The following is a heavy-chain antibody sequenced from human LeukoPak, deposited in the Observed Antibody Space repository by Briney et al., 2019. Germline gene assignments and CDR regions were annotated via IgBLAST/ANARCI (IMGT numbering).Heavy chain of an antibody. J-gene: IGHJ6*03. CDR3: ARRITSGHYYYYMDV. V-gene: IGHV4-34*01. Sequence: PSETLSLTCAVYGGSFSGYYWSWIRQPPGKGLEWIGEINHSGSTNYNPSLKSRVTISVDTSKNQFSLKLSSVTAADTAVYYCARRITSGHYYYYMDVWGKGTTVTVSS. D-gene: IGHD3-10*01. CDR1: GGSFSGYY. CDR2: INHSGST.